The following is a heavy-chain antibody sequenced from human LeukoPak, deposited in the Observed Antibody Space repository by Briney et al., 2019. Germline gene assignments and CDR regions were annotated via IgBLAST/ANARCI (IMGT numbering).Heavy chain of an antibody. V-gene: IGHV1-46*01. Sequence: ASVKVSCRASGYTFTSYYMHWVRQAPGQGLEWMGIINPSGGSTSYAQKFQGRVTMTRDMSTSTVYMELSSLRSEDTAVYYCARNTYDSSGYRHDAFDIWGQGTMVTVSS. J-gene: IGHJ3*02. D-gene: IGHD3-22*01. CDR1: GYTFTSYY. CDR2: INPSGGST. CDR3: ARNTYDSSGYRHDAFDI.